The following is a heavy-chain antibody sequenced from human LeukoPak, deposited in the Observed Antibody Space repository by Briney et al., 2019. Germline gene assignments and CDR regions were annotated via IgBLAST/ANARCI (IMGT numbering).Heavy chain of an antibody. Sequence: GGSLRLSCEVSGLTFSSYAMSWVRQAPGKGLEWVSGISGAGGSTYYADSVKGRFTISRDNSKNTLYLQMNSLRAEDTAVYYCAKDLPSYYDFWWTVWGQGTTVTVSS. J-gene: IGHJ6*02. CDR1: GLTFSSYA. D-gene: IGHD3-3*01. V-gene: IGHV3-23*01. CDR2: ISGAGGST. CDR3: AKDLPSYYDFWWTV.